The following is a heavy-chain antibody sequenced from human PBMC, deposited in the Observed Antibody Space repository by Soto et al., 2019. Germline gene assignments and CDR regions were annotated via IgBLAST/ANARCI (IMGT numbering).Heavy chain of an antibody. D-gene: IGHD6-19*01. CDR2: ISAYNGNT. J-gene: IGHJ6*02. Sequence: ASVKVSCKASGYTFTSYGISWARQAPGQGLEWMGWISAYNGNTNYAQKLQGRVTMTTDTSTSTAYMELRSLRSDDTAVYYCASFLGGIAVAGTLAKLKNGYHYRMDVWGQGTTVTVSS. CDR1: GYTFTSYG. V-gene: IGHV1-18*01. CDR3: ASFLGGIAVAGTLAKLKNGYHYRMDV.